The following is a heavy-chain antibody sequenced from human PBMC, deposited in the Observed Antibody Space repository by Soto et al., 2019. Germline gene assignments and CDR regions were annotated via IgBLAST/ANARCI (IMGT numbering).Heavy chain of an antibody. CDR2: VYHNGTS. V-gene: IGHV4-4*02. CDR3: ARDLDRYCSVTSCHAMDG. D-gene: IGHD2-15*01. CDR1: GGSIRSTNW. J-gene: IGHJ6*02. Sequence: SETLSLTCVVSGGSIRSTNWWAWVRSTPGKGLEWIGEVYHNGTSNYNPSLKGRATISVDRSKDQVSLRLNSVIDADTAVYYCARDLDRYCSVTSCHAMDGWGRGTPVTVSS.